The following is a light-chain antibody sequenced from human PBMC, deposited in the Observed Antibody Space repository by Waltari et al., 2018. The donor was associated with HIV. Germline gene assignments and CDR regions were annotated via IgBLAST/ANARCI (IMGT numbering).Light chain of an antibody. Sequence: EIVLTQSPGTLSLSPGERATLSCGASQSLRGAYLGWHQQKPGQPPRLLIYGTTNRATGIPDRFSGTGSETNVTLIITRLEPEDFAVYYCQQYGYSPRTFGQGTRLEIK. J-gene: IGKJ5*01. V-gene: IGKV3-20*01. CDR3: QQYGYSPRT. CDR1: QSLRGAY. CDR2: GTT.